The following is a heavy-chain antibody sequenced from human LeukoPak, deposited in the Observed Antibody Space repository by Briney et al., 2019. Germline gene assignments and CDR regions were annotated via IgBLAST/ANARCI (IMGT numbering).Heavy chain of an antibody. D-gene: IGHD3-10*01. V-gene: IGHV4-59*01. CDR1: GGSISSYY. CDR2: IYYSGST. Sequence: SETLSLTCTVSGGSISSYYWSWIRQPPGKGLEWIGYIYYSGSTNYNPSLKSRVIISVDTSKNQFSLKLSSVTAADTAVYYCARVLGRGRITMVRGAPSYFDYWGQGTLVAVSS. CDR3: ARVLGRGRITMVRGAPSYFDY. J-gene: IGHJ4*02.